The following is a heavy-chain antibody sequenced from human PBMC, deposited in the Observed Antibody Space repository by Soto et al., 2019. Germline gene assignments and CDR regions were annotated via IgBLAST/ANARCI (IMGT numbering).Heavy chain of an antibody. J-gene: IGHJ6*02. D-gene: IGHD1-7*01. CDR2: ISSSSSPI. V-gene: IGHV3-48*02. Sequence: GGSLRLSCAASGFTFTSYAMNWVRQAPGKGLEWVSYISSSSSPIYYAGSVKGRFTISRDNAKNSLYLQMNSLRDEDTAVYYCARDVATTHYGMDVWGQGTTVTVSS. CDR3: ARDVATTHYGMDV. CDR1: GFTFTSYA.